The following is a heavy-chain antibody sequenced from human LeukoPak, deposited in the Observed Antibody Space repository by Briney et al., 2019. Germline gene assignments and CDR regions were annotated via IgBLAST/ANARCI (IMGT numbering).Heavy chain of an antibody. CDR1: GYTFTSYY. CDR2: INPIGCST. Sequence: ASMKVSCKASGYTFTSYYMHCERQAHGQWLEWMGIINPIGCSTSYAQKFEGRVTMTRDTSTSTVYMELSSLRSEDTAVYYCARDTVIAAAGTSPLYYYYGMDVWGKGTTVTVSS. CDR3: ARDTVIAAAGTSPLYYYYGMDV. J-gene: IGHJ6*04. D-gene: IGHD6-13*01. V-gene: IGHV1-46*01.